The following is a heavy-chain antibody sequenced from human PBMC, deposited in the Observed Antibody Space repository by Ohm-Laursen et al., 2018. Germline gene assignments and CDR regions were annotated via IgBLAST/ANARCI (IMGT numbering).Heavy chain of an antibody. Sequence: TLSLTCAVYGGSFSGYYWSWVRQPPGKGLEWIGEINHSGSTNYNPSLKSRVTMSVDTSKSQFSLKMSSVTAADTAVYYCARDGSKDFYFDYWGQGTLVTVSS. CDR3: ARDGSKDFYFDY. CDR2: INHSGST. CDR1: GGSFSGYY. D-gene: IGHD2-2*03. V-gene: IGHV4-34*01. J-gene: IGHJ4*02.